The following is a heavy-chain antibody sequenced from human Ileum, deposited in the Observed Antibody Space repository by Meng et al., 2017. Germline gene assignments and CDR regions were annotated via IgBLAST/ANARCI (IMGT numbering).Heavy chain of an antibody. CDR3: VGDSHGFGDGPF. CDR2: INAGDGAT. V-gene: IGHV1-46*01. J-gene: IGHJ4*02. CDR1: GYTFTNYY. Sequence: ASVKVSCKPFGYTFTNYYVHWVRQAPGQGLDWMGVINAGDGATTHAQKFQERVTLTRDPSTSTLYMEVRSLRSDDTAMYYCVGDSHGFGDGPFWGQGTLVTVSS. D-gene: IGHD4-17*01.